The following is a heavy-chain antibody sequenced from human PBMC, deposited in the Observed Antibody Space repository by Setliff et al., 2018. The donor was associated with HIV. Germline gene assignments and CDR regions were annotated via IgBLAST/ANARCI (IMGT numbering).Heavy chain of an antibody. CDR3: ARQLSNSLDF. J-gene: IGHJ4*02. Sequence: ASVKVSCKASGYTFTGYYMHWVRQAPGQGLEWMGRINPNSGGTNYAQKFQGRVTMTRDTSISTAYLEFSGLRSDDTAVYYCARQLSNSLDFWGQGALVTVSS. D-gene: IGHD7-27*01. V-gene: IGHV1-2*06. CDR2: INPNSGGT. CDR1: GYTFTGYY.